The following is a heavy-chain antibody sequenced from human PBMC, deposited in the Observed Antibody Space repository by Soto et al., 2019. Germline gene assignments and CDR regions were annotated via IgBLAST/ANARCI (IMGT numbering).Heavy chain of an antibody. Sequence: QVLLQESGPGLVKPSETLSLTCSVSGGSVSSGRYYWTWVRRPPGKGLEWLGFMSYSGSTNYNPSLKSRVTLSGDSSENQFSLKLTSVTAADTATDYCASVWGGDYAGSWYQFDSWGQGTLVTVSS. CDR1: GGSVSSGRYY. D-gene: IGHD3-16*01. V-gene: IGHV4-61*01. CDR2: MSYSGST. CDR3: ASVWGGDYAGSWYQFDS. J-gene: IGHJ4*02.